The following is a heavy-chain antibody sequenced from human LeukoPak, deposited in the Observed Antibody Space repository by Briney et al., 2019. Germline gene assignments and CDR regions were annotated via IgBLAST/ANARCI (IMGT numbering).Heavy chain of an antibody. CDR2: IYHSGST. V-gene: IGHV4-30-2*01. J-gene: IGHJ3*02. CDR3: ARASAQYGDYVDAFDI. Sequence: TLSLTCAVSGGSISSGGYSWSWIRQPPGKGLEWIGYIYHSGSTYYNPSLKSRVTISVDRSKNQFSLKLSSVTAADTAVYYCARASAQYGDYVDAFDIWGQGTMVTVSS. CDR1: GGSISSGGYS. D-gene: IGHD4-17*01.